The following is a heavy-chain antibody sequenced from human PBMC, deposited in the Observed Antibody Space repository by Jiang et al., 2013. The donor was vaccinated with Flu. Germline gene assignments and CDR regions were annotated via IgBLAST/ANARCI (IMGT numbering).Heavy chain of an antibody. Sequence: DPEDGETIYAQKFQGRVTMTEDTSTDTAYMELSSLRSEDTAVYYCATELRDWFDPWGQGTLVTVSS. CDR3: ATELRDWFDP. CDR2: DPEDGET. V-gene: IGHV1-24*01. J-gene: IGHJ5*02. D-gene: IGHD4-17*01.